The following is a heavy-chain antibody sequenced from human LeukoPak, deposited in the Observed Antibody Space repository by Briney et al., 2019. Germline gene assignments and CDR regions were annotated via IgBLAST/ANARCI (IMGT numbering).Heavy chain of an antibody. CDR3: ARDLYGGSDSSGSFYPFDY. V-gene: IGHV4-59*01. CDR1: GGSISSYY. J-gene: IGHJ4*02. D-gene: IGHD3-22*01. Sequence: PSETLSLTCTVSGGSISSYYWSWIRQPPGKGLEWIGYIYHSGSTNYNPSLKSRVTISVDTAKNQFSLKLSSVTAADTAVYYCARDLYGGSDSSGSFYPFDYWGQGTLVTVSS. CDR2: IYHSGST.